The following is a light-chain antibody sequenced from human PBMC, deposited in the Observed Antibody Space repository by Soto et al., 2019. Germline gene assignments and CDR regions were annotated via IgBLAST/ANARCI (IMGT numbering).Light chain of an antibody. CDR1: QSVSRF. CDR3: QQRSNWPLT. Sequence: EIVLTQSPATLSLSPGERATLSCRASQSVSRFLAWYQQKPGQAPRLLIYDASNRATGIPARFSGSGSGTDFTLTISSLELEDFAVYYCQQRSNWPLTLGGGPKVDIK. V-gene: IGKV3-11*01. CDR2: DAS. J-gene: IGKJ4*01.